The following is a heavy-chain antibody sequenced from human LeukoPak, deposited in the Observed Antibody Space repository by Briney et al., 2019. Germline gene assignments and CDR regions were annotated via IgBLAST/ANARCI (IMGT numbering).Heavy chain of an antibody. V-gene: IGHV4-39*01. D-gene: IGHD1-26*01. Sequence: SGTLSLTCTVSGGSISSTTYYWGWIRQPPGKGLEWIGTIYYSGTTSYNPSLKSRVTMSVDTSKNQFSPKLSSVTAADTGVYYCGRQRAGATDYWGQGTLVTVSS. CDR3: GRQRAGATDY. CDR1: GGSISSTTYY. J-gene: IGHJ4*02. CDR2: IYYSGTT.